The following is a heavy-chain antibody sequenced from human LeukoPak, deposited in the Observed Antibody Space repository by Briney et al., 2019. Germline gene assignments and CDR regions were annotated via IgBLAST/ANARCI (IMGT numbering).Heavy chain of an antibody. Sequence: GGSLRLSCAPSGFTFSRHGMHWVRQAPGKGLEWVAIISNDGSRKYYAHSVEGRFTISRDNSKNTLYLQMDSLRAEDTAVYYCARDRAWNYFDYWGRGTLVTVSS. CDR3: ARDRAWNYFDY. D-gene: IGHD3-3*01. CDR2: ISNDGSRK. J-gene: IGHJ4*02. CDR1: GFTFSRHG. V-gene: IGHV3-30*03.